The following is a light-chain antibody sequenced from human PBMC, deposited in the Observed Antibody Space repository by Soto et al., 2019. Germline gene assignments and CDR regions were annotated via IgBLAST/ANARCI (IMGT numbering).Light chain of an antibody. CDR3: QQYGSAPRT. V-gene: IGKV3-20*01. Sequence: IPLTQSPGTLSLSAGERATLSCRASPSIXSNLVAWYQQKPGQAPRLTXSGAFNRDRGVPDRLSGGGSGTEFTLTISRLEAEDFAGYYCQQYGSAPRTFGQGTKVDIK. CDR2: GAF. CDR1: PSIXSNL. J-gene: IGKJ1*01.